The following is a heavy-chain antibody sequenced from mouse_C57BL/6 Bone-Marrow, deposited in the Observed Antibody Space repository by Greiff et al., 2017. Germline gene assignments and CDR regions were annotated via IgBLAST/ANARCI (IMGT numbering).Heavy chain of an antibody. CDR3: ARWGYYGSSLAWFAY. CDR1: GYTFTSYW. V-gene: IGHV1-50*01. CDR2: IDPSDSYN. D-gene: IGHD1-1*01. J-gene: IGHJ3*01. Sequence: QVQLQQPGAELVKPGASVKLSCKASGYTFTSYWMQWVKQRPGQGLEWIGEIDPSDSYNNYNQKFKGKATLTVDTSSSTAYMQLSSLTSEDSAVYYCARWGYYGSSLAWFAYWGQGTLVTVSA.